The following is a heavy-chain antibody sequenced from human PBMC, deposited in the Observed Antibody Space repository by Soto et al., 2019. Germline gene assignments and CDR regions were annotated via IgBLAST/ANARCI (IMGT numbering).Heavy chain of an antibody. CDR3: AKGDSCTGVSCYSHFDY. V-gene: IGHV3-30*18. D-gene: IGHD2-15*01. J-gene: IGHJ4*02. Sequence: QVQLVESGGGVVQPGTSLRLSCAASGLTFSSYGTHWVRQAPGKGLEWVAVISYDGSNKYYADSVKGRFTISRDNSKNTLYLQMNRLRAEDTAVYYCAKGDSCTGVSCYSHFDYWGQGILVTVSS. CDR2: ISYDGSNK. CDR1: GLTFSSYG.